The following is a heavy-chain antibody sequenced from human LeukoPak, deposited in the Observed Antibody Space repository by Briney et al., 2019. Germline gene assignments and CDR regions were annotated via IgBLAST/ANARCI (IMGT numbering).Heavy chain of an antibody. D-gene: IGHD2-15*01. CDR2: ISRNSGRI. V-gene: IGHV3-9*01. CDR3: AKDGAAALGYYGMDV. J-gene: IGHJ6*02. CDR1: GFTFDDYA. Sequence: SLILSCAASGFTFDDYAMHWVRPAPGKGLEWVSGISRNSGRIGYADSVKGRFTISRDNAKNSLYLQMNSLRAEDTALYYCAKDGAAALGYYGMDVWGQGTTVTVSS.